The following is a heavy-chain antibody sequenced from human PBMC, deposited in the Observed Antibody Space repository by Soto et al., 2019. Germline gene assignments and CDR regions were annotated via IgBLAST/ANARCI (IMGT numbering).Heavy chain of an antibody. J-gene: IGHJ3*01. CDR2: ISAYNGNT. CDR1: GYTFTSYG. CDR3: ARVGGGLDYCTSVVCYTIGVWADAFDF. Sequence: ASVKVSCKASGYTFTSYGISWVRQAPGQGLEWMGWISAYNGNTNYAQKLQGRVTMTTDTSTSTAYMELRSLRSDDTAVYYCARVGGGLDYCTSVVCYTIGVWADAFDFWGQGTMVTVSS. V-gene: IGHV1-18*04. D-gene: IGHD2-8*01.